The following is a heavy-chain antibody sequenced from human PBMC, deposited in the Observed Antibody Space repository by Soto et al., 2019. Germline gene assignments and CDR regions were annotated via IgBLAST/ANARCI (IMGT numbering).Heavy chain of an antibody. CDR3: ARDSSYYMDV. D-gene: IGHD2-2*01. CDR2: IWYDGSNK. Sequence: QVQLVESGGGVVQPGRSLRPSCAASGFTFSSYGMHWVRQAPGKGLEWVAVIWYDGSNKYYADSVKGRFTISRDNSKNTLYLQMNSLRAEDTAVYYCARDSSYYMDVWGKGTTVTVSS. V-gene: IGHV3-33*01. J-gene: IGHJ6*03. CDR1: GFTFSSYG.